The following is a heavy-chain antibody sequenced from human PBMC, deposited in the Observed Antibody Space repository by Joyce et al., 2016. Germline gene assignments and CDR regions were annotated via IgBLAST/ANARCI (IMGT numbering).Heavy chain of an antibody. CDR2: IYPGDSDT. J-gene: IGHJ5*02. Sequence: EVQLVQSGAEVKKPGESLKISCKGSGYTFTSYWVGWVGQMPGKGLEWMGIIYPGDSDTRYSPSFQRQVTVSADKSVSPAYLQWSSLKASDTAMYYCARHRYSNYENWFDPWGQGTLVTVSS. CDR1: GYTFTSYW. V-gene: IGHV5-51*01. CDR3: ARHRYSNYENWFDP. D-gene: IGHD4-11*01.